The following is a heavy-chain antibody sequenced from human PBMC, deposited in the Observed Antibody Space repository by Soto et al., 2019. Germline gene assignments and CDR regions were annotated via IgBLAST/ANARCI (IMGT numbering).Heavy chain of an antibody. Sequence: EVQLVESGGGLVQPGGSLRISCSASGFTFSSHWMHWVRQGPEKGLLWVSRINTDGSNTNYADSVKGRFTISRDNARNTLYRQMNSLRVEDTAVYYCARDRTWNQADYWGQGTLVTVSS. CDR3: ARDRTWNQADY. V-gene: IGHV3-74*01. CDR1: GFTFSSHW. J-gene: IGHJ4*02. CDR2: INTDGSNT. D-gene: IGHD1-1*01.